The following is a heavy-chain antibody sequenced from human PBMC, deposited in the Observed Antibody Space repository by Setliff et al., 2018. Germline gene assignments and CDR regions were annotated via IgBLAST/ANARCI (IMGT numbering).Heavy chain of an antibody. V-gene: IGHV4-4*08. CDR3: ARGVSSVSWTPRY. J-gene: IGHJ4*02. CDR1: GDSMNDNH. D-gene: IGHD6-19*01. Sequence: PSETLSLTCNVSGDSMNDNHWTWIRQPPGKGLEWIGYIYTSGGTNYNPSLKSRVTISVDMSKNQFSLKLSSVIAADTVVYYCARGVSSVSWTPRYWGRGILVTVSS. CDR2: IYTSGGT.